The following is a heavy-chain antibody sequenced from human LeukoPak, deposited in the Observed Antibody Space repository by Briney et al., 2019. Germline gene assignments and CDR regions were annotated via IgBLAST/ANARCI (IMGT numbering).Heavy chain of an antibody. CDR1: GFTFSSYG. CDR3: VSFYETY. J-gene: IGHJ4*02. CDR2: IWYDGSNK. Sequence: GGSLRLSCAASGFTFSSYGMHWVRQAPGKGLEWVAVIWYDGSNKYYADSVKGRFTISRDDVKNMLYLQMNSLRAEDTAVYYCVSFYETYWGRGTLVTVSS. V-gene: IGHV3-33*03. D-gene: IGHD2/OR15-2a*01.